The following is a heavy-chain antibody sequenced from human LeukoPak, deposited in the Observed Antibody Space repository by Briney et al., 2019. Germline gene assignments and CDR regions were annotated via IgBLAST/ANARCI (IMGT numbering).Heavy chain of an antibody. Sequence: GGSLRLSCAASGFTFSDYYMSWIRQAPGKGLEWVSYISSSGSTIYYADSVKGRFTISRDNAKNSLYLQINSLRAEDTAVYYCARSEDIAVVPAAREYYYYYGMDVWGQGTTVTVSS. CDR3: ARSEDIAVVPAAREYYYYYGMDV. V-gene: IGHV3-11*01. CDR1: GFTFSDYY. CDR2: ISSSGSTI. D-gene: IGHD2-2*01. J-gene: IGHJ6*02.